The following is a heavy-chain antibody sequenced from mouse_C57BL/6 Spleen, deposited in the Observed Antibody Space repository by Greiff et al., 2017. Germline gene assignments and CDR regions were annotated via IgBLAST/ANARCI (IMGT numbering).Heavy chain of an antibody. CDR3: ARSETGQAWFAY. CDR1: GYTFTSYW. J-gene: IGHJ3*01. D-gene: IGHD3-3*01. Sequence: VQLQQPGAELVKPGASVKLSCKASGYTFTSYWMQWVKQRPGPGLEWIGELDPSDSYPNYNQKFNGKATLTVATSSSTAYMQLSSLTSEDAAVYYCARSETGQAWFAYWGQGTLVTVSA. V-gene: IGHV1-50*01. CDR2: LDPSDSYP.